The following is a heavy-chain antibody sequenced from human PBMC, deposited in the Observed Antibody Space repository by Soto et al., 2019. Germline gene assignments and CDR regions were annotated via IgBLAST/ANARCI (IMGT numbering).Heavy chain of an antibody. CDR2: IYYSGST. D-gene: IGHD4-17*01. CDR3: ARVLSTVTKTNYYYYDYMDV. J-gene: IGHJ6*03. Sequence: QVQLQESGPGLVKPSQTLSLTCTVSGGSISSGGYYWSWIRQHPGKGLEWIGYIYYSGSTYYNPSLKSRVTISVDTSKNQFSLKMSSVTAADTAVYYCARVLSTVTKTNYYYYDYMDVWGKGTTVTVSS. V-gene: IGHV4-31*03. CDR1: GGSISSGGYY.